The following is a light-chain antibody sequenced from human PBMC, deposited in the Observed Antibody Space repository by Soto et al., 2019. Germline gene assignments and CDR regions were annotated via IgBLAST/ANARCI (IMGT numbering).Light chain of an antibody. CDR3: QQYGSLSWT. Sequence: ERVMPQSPATLSVSPGERATLSSRASQSVSSNLAWYQQQPGQAPTLFIFGASGRPTGIPDRFSGSGSGTDFTLTISRLEPEDFAVYYCQQYGSLSWTFGQGTKVDIK. J-gene: IGKJ1*01. CDR1: QSVSSN. CDR2: GAS. V-gene: IGKV3-20*01.